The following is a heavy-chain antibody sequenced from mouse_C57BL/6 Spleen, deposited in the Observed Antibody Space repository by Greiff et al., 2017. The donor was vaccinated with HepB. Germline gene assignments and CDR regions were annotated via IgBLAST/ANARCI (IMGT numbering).Heavy chain of an antibody. CDR2: ISNGGGST. V-gene: IGHV5-12*01. D-gene: IGHD1-1*01. CDR1: GFTFSDYY. J-gene: IGHJ2*01. Sequence: EVKLMESGGGLVQPGGSLKLSCAASGFTFSDYYMYWVRQTPEKRLEWVAYISNGGGSTYYPDTVKGRFTISRDNAKNTLYLQMSRLKSEDTAMYYGARRDYYGSSYFDYWGQGTTLTVSS. CDR3: ARRDYYGSSYFDY.